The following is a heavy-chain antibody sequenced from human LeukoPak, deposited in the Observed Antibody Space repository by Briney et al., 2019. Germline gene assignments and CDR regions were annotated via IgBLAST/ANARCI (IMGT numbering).Heavy chain of an antibody. CDR3: ARRQGYSYGTNWFDP. CDR1: GFTFDDYG. V-gene: IGHV3-20*01. D-gene: IGHD5-18*01. J-gene: IGHJ5*02. Sequence: PGGSLRLSCAASGFTFDDYGMSWVRQAPGKGLEWVSGINWNGGSTGYADSVKGRFTIPRDNAKNSLYLQMNSLRAEDTALYHCARRQGYSYGTNWFDPWGQGTLVTVSS. CDR2: INWNGGST.